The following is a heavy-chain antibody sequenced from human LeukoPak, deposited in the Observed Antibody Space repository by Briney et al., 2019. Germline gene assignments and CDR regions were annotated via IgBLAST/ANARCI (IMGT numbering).Heavy chain of an antibody. D-gene: IGHD6-19*01. CDR1: GGSFSGYY. CDR3: ARGQGEQWLALDY. V-gene: IGHV4-34*01. CDR2: INHSGST. Sequence: SETLSLTCAVYGGSFSGYYWSWIRQPPGKGLEWIGEINHSGSTNYNPSHKSRVTISVDTSKNQFSLKLSSVTAADTAVYYCARGQGEQWLALDYWGQGTLVTVSS. J-gene: IGHJ4*02.